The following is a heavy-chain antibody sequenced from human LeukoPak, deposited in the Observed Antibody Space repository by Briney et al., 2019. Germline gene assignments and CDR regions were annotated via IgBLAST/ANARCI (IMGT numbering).Heavy chain of an antibody. J-gene: IGHJ4*02. CDR2: IYPGDSDT. D-gene: IGHD3-10*01. Sequence: WESLKISCKGSGYDFTNYWIGWVRPMPGKGLEWMGIIYPGDSDTRYSPSFQGQVTISADKSISTAYLHWISLKASDTAMYYCARGTGGGSGSLDYWGQGTLVTVSS. V-gene: IGHV5-51*01. CDR3: ARGTGGGSGSLDY. CDR1: GYDFTNYW.